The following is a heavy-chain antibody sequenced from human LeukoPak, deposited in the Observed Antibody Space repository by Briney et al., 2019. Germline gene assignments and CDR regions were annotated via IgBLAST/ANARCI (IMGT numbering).Heavy chain of an antibody. CDR2: IKSSDTST. J-gene: IGHJ3*02. CDR3: ARRGNMSSHAFDI. D-gene: IGHD2/OR15-2a*01. Sequence: GGSLRLSCAASGFSFSDSYMSWIRQAPGQGLEWLSYIKSSDTSTFYADSVKGRFTVSRDNAKNSLYLQMNSLRAEDTAVYYCARRGNMSSHAFDIWGQGTVVTVSS. CDR1: GFSFSDSY. V-gene: IGHV3-11*01.